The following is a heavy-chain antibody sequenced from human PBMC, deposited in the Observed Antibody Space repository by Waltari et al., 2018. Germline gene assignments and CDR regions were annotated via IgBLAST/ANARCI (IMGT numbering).Heavy chain of an antibody. CDR1: GYTFTSYD. CDR2: TDPNRGNT. V-gene: IGHV1-8*03. D-gene: IGHD3-16*01. Sequence: QVQLVQSGAEVKKPGASVKVSCKASGYTFTSYDINWVRQATGQGLEWMGWTDPNRGNTGYAQKFHGRVTIPRTTSLSTAYMELSRLRSEDTAVYYWARGLGGPVGGFDPWGQGTLVTVSS. J-gene: IGHJ5*02. CDR3: ARGLGGPVGGFDP.